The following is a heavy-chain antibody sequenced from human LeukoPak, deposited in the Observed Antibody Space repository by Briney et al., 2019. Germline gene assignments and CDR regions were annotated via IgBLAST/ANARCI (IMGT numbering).Heavy chain of an antibody. CDR1: GFTFSSYS. Sequence: SGGSLRLSCAASGFTFSSYSMNWVRQAPGKGLEWVSSISSSSSYIYYADSVKGRFTISRDNAKNSLYLQMNSLRAEDTALYYCAKDISPTTMVRGANAFDIWGQGTMVTVSS. J-gene: IGHJ3*02. D-gene: IGHD3-10*01. CDR2: ISSSSSYI. V-gene: IGHV3-21*04. CDR3: AKDISPTTMVRGANAFDI.